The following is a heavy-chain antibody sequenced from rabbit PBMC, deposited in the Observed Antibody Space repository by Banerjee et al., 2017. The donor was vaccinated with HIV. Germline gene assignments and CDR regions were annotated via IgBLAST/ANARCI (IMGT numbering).Heavy chain of an antibody. CDR2: IYAGSSGST. J-gene: IGHJ4*01. Sequence: EESGGGLVQPEGSLTLTCTASGFSFSSSYWICWVRQAPGKGLEWIACIYAGSSGSTYYASWAKGRFSISKTSSTTVTLQMTSLTAADTATYFCARDAGSSYELWGPGTLVTVS. V-gene: IGHV1S45*01. CDR3: ARDAGSSYEL. D-gene: IGHD8-1*01. CDR1: GFSFSSSYW.